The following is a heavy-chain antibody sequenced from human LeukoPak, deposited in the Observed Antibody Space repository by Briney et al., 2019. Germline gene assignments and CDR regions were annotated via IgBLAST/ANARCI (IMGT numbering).Heavy chain of an antibody. J-gene: IGHJ3*02. CDR1: GFTFSRPW. Sequence: GGSLRLSCAASGFTFSRPWMTWVRQTPAKGLEWVANLKPEGSDTYYMTSVKGRLTISTDNSRNSLYLKMNSLRAEDTAVYFCARDQSGSNWGAFDMWGQGTVVSVSS. CDR3: ARDQSGSNWGAFDM. CDR2: LKPEGSDT. V-gene: IGHV3-7*01. D-gene: IGHD3-10*01.